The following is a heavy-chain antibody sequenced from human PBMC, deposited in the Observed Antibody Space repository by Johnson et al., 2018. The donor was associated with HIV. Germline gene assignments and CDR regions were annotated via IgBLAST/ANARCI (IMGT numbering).Heavy chain of an antibody. CDR1: GFTFSTYG. D-gene: IGHD6-19*01. V-gene: IGHV3-33*01. Sequence: QVQLVESGGGVVQPGRSLRLSCAASGFTFSTYGMHWVRQAPGKGLEWVAVMWYDGSNKYYADSVKGRFTISRDNSKNTLYLQMNSLRAEDTAVYYCARDLSRYIAVATFDAFDIWGQGTMVTVSS. CDR3: ARDLSRYIAVATFDAFDI. J-gene: IGHJ3*02. CDR2: MWYDGSNK.